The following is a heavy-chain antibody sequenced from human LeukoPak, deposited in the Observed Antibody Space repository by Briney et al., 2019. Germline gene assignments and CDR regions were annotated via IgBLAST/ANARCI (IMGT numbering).Heavy chain of an antibody. Sequence: SETLSLTCTVAGGSISSGGYYWSWIRQHPGMGLEWIGYIYYSGSTYYNPSLKSRVTISVDTSNNQFSLKLSSVTAADTAVYYCVRADSSGYSYFDYWGQGTLVTVSS. J-gene: IGHJ4*02. V-gene: IGHV4-31*03. CDR2: IYYSGST. CDR1: GGSISSGGYY. CDR3: VRADSSGYSYFDY. D-gene: IGHD3-22*01.